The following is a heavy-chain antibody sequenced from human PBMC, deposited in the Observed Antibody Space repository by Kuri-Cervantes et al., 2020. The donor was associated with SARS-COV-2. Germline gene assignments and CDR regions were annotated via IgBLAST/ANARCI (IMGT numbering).Heavy chain of an antibody. CDR1: GGSISSYY. CDR2: IYYSGST. J-gene: IGHJ4*02. CDR3: ARELTGGADY. D-gene: IGHD7-27*01. V-gene: IGHV4-59*12. Sequence: SETLSLTCTVSGGSISSYYWSWIRQPPGKGLEWIGYIYYSGSTNYNPSLKSRVTISVDTSKNQFSLKLNSVTPEDTAVYYCARELTGGADYWGQGTLVTVSS.